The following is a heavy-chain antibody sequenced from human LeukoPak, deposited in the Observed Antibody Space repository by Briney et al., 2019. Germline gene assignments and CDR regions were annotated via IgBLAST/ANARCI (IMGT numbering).Heavy chain of an antibody. CDR3: ARERDKSFDY. Sequence: SVKVSCKASGYTFTSYGISWVRQAPGQGLEWMGRIIPILGIANYAQKFQGRVTITADKSTSTAYMELSSLRSEDTAVYYCARERDKSFDYWGQGTLVTVSS. D-gene: IGHD2-15*01. J-gene: IGHJ4*02. CDR1: GYTFTSYG. V-gene: IGHV1-69*04. CDR2: IIPILGIA.